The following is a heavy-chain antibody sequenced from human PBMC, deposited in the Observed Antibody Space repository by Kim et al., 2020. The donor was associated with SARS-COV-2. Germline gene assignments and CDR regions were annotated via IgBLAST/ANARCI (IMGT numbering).Heavy chain of an antibody. CDR1: GYSFTSYW. D-gene: IGHD3-10*01. CDR2: IDPSDSYT. J-gene: IGHJ4*02. CDR3: ALIGSGSYLGGLFFY. Sequence: GESLKISCKGSGYSFTSYWISWVCQMPGKGLEWMGRIDPSDSYTNYSPSFQGHVTISADKSISTAYLQLSSLKASDTAMYYCALIGSGSYLGGLFFYWGQGTLVTVSS. V-gene: IGHV5-10-1*01.